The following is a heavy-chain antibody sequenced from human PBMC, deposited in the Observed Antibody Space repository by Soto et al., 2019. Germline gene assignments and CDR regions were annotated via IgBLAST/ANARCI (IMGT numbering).Heavy chain of an antibody. J-gene: IGHJ6*03. V-gene: IGHV4-31*03. CDR2: IYYSGST. CDR3: ARVRRCSGGSSYVYYYYDRDV. Sequence: QVQLQESGPGLVKPSQTLSLTCTVSGGSISSGGYYWSWIRQHPGKGLEWIGYIYYSGSTYSNPSLKSRVTISVDTSQNQFSLKLSAVTAADTAVYYCARVRRCSGGSSYVYYYYDRDVWGKGTTVTVSS. D-gene: IGHD2-15*01. CDR1: GGSISSGGYY.